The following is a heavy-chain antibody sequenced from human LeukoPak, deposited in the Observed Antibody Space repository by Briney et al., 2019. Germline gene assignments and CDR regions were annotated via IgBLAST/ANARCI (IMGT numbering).Heavy chain of an antibody. CDR3: ARDGGGGYGMDV. Sequence: SVKLSCKSSGYTFTSYGISWVRQPAGQVLEWMGWISAYNANTNYAQKRQGRVTMTTDTSTSTAYMELRSLRSDDTAVYYCARDGGGGYGMDVWGQGTTVTVSS. D-gene: IGHD4-23*01. J-gene: IGHJ6*02. CDR1: GYTFTSYG. CDR2: ISAYNANT. V-gene: IGHV1-18*01.